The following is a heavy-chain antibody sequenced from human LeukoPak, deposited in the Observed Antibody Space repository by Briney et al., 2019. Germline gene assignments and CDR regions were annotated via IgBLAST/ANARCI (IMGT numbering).Heavy chain of an antibody. CDR1: GYTFTGYY. CDR3: ASWGSTGSSFDY. D-gene: IGHD6-6*01. V-gene: IGHV1-2*06. J-gene: IGHJ4*02. Sequence: LWASVKVSCKASGYTFTGYYMHWVRQAPGQGLEWMGRINPNSGGTNYAQKFQGRVTMARDTSISTAYMELSRLRSDNTAVYYCASWGSTGSSFDYWGQGTLVTVSS. CDR2: INPNSGGT.